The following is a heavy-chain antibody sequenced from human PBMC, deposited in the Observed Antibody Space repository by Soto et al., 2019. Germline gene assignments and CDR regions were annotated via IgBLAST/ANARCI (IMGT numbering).Heavy chain of an antibody. Sequence: QLQLQESGPGLVKPSETLSLTCSVSGDSINSDNYYWGWIRQPPGKWLEWIGSIYYRGNTYYNPSLKTRVTISLDKSNIQFSLKLNSVTAADSAVYFCARLEGLATISYYFDYWGQGTLVTVSS. CDR1: GDSINSDNYY. V-gene: IGHV4-39*01. D-gene: IGHD3-9*01. J-gene: IGHJ4*02. CDR2: IYYRGNT. CDR3: ARLEGLATISYYFDY.